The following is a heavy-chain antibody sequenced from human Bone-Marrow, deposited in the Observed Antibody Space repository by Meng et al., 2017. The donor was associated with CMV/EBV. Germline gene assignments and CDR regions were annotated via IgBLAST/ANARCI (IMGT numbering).Heavy chain of an antibody. V-gene: IGHV3-7*01. Sequence: ETLSLTCAASGFTFSSYWMSWVRQAPGKGLEWVANIKQDGSEKYYVDSVKGRFTISRDNAKNSLYLQMNSLRAEDTAVYYCARDIVVVPAAIPYYYGMDVWGQGTTVTVSS. J-gene: IGHJ6*02. CDR2: IKQDGSEK. CDR1: GFTFSSYW. D-gene: IGHD2-2*01. CDR3: ARDIVVVPAAIPYYYGMDV.